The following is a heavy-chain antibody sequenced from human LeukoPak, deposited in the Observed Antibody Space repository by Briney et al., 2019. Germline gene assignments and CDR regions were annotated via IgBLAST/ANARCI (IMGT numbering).Heavy chain of an antibody. CDR2: IIPIVDKA. CDR3: AREGDSSSWPN. J-gene: IGHJ4*02. V-gene: IGHV1-69*13. D-gene: IGHD6-13*01. CDR1: GGTFRTYV. Sequence: SVKVSCKASGGTFRTYVINWVRQGPGQGLEWMGRIIPIVDKAQYAQRFQGRVKITADESTSTAYMELSSLRSEDTAVYYCAREGDSSSWPNWGQGTLVTVSS.